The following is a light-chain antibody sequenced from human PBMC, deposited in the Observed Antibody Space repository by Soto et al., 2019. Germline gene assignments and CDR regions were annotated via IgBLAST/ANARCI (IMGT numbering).Light chain of an antibody. CDR2: GAS. J-gene: IGKJ1*01. V-gene: IGKV3-15*01. Sequence: EIGMTQSPAPLSVSPGARATLSCRASQSVSSKLAWYQQTPGQAPRVLIYGASTRATGIPARFSGSGSGTEFSLSISSLQSEDFALYYCHHDNYWPPPCTFGQGT. CDR3: HHDNYWPPPCT. CDR1: QSVSSK.